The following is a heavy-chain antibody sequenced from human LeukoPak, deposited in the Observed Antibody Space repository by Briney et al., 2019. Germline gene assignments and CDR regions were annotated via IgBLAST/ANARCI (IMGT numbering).Heavy chain of an antibody. CDR1: GGSISSSSYY. J-gene: IGHJ4*02. D-gene: IGHD5-18*01. Sequence: SETLSLTCTVSGGSISSSSYYWGWIRQPPGKGLEWIGSIYYSGSTYYNPSLKSPVTISVDTSKNQFSLKLSSVTAADTAVYYCAIPRLYSYGYQFDYWGQGTLVTVSS. CDR2: IYYSGST. CDR3: AIPRLYSYGYQFDY. V-gene: IGHV4-39*01.